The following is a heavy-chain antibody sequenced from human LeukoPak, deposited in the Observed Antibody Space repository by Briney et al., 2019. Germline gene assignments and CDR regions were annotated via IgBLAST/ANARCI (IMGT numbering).Heavy chain of an antibody. CDR2: ISAYNGNT. V-gene: IGHV1-18*01. CDR3: ARRGRGDGYFIDY. CDR1: GYTFTSYG. J-gene: IGHJ4*02. D-gene: IGHD5-24*01. Sequence: ASVKVSCKASGYTFTSYGISWVRQAPGQGLEWMGWISAYNGNTNYAQKFQGRVTITRDTSASTAYMELSSLRSEDTAMYYCARRGRGDGYFIDYWGQGTLVTVSS.